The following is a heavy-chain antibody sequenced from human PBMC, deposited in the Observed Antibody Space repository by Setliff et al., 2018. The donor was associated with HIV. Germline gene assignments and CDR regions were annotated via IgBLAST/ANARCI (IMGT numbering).Heavy chain of an antibody. D-gene: IGHD3-10*01. CDR1: GDSINSGNYY. CDR2: IYYSGST. CDR3: ATSPAGEILGSRPFYFDY. J-gene: IGHJ4*02. V-gene: IGHV4-31*03. Sequence: ASETLSLTCTVSGDSINSGNYYWSWIRQHPGKGREWIGYIYYSGSTYYSPSLKSRVTISEDTSKNQFSLKMRSVTAADTAVYYCATSPAGEILGSRPFYFDYWGQGTLVTVSS.